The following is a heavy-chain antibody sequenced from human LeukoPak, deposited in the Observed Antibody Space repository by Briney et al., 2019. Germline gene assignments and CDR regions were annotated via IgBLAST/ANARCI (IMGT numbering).Heavy chain of an antibody. CDR3: AKDRGKASPGRYYFDY. Sequence: GGSLRLSCAASGFTFSTYAMTWVRQAPGKGLEWLSAISDSGGSTYYADSVKGRFTISRDSSKNTLYLQLNSLRAEDTAVYYCAKDRGKASPGRYYFDYWGQGTLVTVSS. D-gene: IGHD3-16*01. CDR2: ISDSGGST. V-gene: IGHV3-23*01. CDR1: GFTFSTYA. J-gene: IGHJ4*02.